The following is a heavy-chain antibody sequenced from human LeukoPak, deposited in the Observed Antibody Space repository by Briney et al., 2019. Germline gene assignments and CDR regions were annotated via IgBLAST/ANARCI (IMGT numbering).Heavy chain of an antibody. CDR3: ARVAIAAAGIPPYFDY. CDR1: GYTFTGYY. Sequence: SVKVSCKASGYTFTGYYMHWVRQAPGQGLEWMGWINPNSGGTNYAQKFQGRVTMTRDTSTSTVYMELSSLRSEDTAVYYCARVAIAAAGIPPYFDYWGQGTLVTVSS. J-gene: IGHJ4*02. D-gene: IGHD6-13*01. V-gene: IGHV1-2*02. CDR2: INPNSGGT.